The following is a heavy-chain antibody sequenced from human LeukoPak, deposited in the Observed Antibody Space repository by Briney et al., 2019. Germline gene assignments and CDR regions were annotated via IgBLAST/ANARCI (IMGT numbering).Heavy chain of an antibody. D-gene: IGHD5-12*01. CDR2: ISGSGGST. CDR3: AKVDIVATGFDY. Sequence: SGGSLRLSCAASGFTFSSYAMSWVCQAPGKGLEWVSAISGSGGSTYYADSVKGRFTISRDNSKNTPYLQMNSLRAEDTAVYYCAKVDIVATGFDYWGQGTLVTVSS. V-gene: IGHV3-23*01. J-gene: IGHJ4*02. CDR1: GFTFSSYA.